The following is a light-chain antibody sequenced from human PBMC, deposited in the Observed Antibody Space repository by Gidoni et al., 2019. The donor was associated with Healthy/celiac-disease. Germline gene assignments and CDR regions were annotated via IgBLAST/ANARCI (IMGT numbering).Light chain of an antibody. CDR2: EVC. CDR3: SSYTSSSTLV. V-gene: IGLV2-14*01. Sequence: QSALTQPASVSGSPGQSITISCTGTSSDVGGYNYVSWYQQHPGKAPKLMIYEVCNRPSGVSNRFSGSKSGNTASLSISGLQAEVEADYYCSSYTSSSTLVFGGGTKLTVL. CDR1: SSDVGGYNY. J-gene: IGLJ2*01.